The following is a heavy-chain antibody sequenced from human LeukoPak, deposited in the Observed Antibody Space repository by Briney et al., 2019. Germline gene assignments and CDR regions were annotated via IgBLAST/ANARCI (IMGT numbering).Heavy chain of an antibody. Sequence: PSETLSLTCTVSGGSISSSSYYWGWIRQPPGKGLEWIGSIYYSGSTYYNPSLKSRVTISVDTSKNQFSLKLSSVTAADTAVYYCARHSGSYEGNWFDPWGQGTLVTVSS. J-gene: IGHJ5*02. CDR2: IYYSGST. V-gene: IGHV4-39*01. CDR1: GGSISSSSYY. CDR3: ARHSGSYEGNWFDP. D-gene: IGHD1-26*01.